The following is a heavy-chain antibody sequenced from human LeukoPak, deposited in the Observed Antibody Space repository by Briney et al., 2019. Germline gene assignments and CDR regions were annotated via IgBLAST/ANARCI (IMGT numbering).Heavy chain of an antibody. J-gene: IGHJ4*02. Sequence: GESLKISCKGSGYSLTSYWIGWVRQMPGKGLEWMGIIYPGDSDTRYSPSFQGQVTISADKSISTAYLQWNSLKASDTAMYYCARTRSYGYSHLDYWGQGTLVTVSS. V-gene: IGHV5-51*01. CDR1: GYSLTSYW. D-gene: IGHD5-18*01. CDR2: IYPGDSDT. CDR3: ARTRSYGYSHLDY.